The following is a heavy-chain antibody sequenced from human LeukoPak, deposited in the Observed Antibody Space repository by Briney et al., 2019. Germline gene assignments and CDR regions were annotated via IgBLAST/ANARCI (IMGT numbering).Heavy chain of an antibody. CDR3: ATTSAAFDY. CDR2: INHSGST. J-gene: IGHJ4*02. V-gene: IGHV4-34*01. Sequence: EPSETLSLTCAVYGGSFSGYYWSWIRQPPGKGLEWIGEINHSGSTNYNPSLKSRVTISVDTSKNQFSLKLSSVTAADTAVYYCATTSAAFDYWGQGTLVTVSS. CDR1: GGSFSGYY. D-gene: IGHD6-25*01.